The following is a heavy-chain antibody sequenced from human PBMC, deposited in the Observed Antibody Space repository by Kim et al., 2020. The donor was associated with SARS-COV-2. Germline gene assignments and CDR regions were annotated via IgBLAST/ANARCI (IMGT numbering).Heavy chain of an antibody. CDR2: NP. Sequence: NPTYAQGFTGRFVFSLDTSVSTAYLQISSLKAEDTAVYYCASERIGELDHWGQGTLVTVSS. D-gene: IGHD3-3*01. V-gene: IGHV7-4-1*02. J-gene: IGHJ4*02. CDR3: ASERIGELDH.